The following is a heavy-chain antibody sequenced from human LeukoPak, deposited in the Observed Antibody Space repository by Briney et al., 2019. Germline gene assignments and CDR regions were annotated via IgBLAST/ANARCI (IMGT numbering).Heavy chain of an antibody. Sequence: GRSLRLSCAASGFTFSSYAMHWVRQAPGKGLEWVAVISYDGSNKYYADSVKGRFTISRDNSKNTLYLQMNSLRAEDTAVYYCARDRGIVVVPAATDAFDIWGQGTMVTVSS. D-gene: IGHD2-2*01. V-gene: IGHV3-30-3*01. CDR1: GFTFSSYA. J-gene: IGHJ3*02. CDR3: ARDRGIVVVPAATDAFDI. CDR2: ISYDGSNK.